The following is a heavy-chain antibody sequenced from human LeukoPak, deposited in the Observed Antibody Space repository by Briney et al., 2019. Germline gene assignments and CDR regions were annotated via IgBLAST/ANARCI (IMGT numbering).Heavy chain of an antibody. V-gene: IGHV3-33*06. J-gene: IGHJ4*02. CDR2: IWYDGSNK. Sequence: GGSLRLSCAASGFTFSSYGMHWVRQAPGKGLEWVAVIWYDGSNKYYADSVKGRFTISRDNSKNTLYLQMNSLRAEDTAVYYCAKGYGWVVGAPYYFDYWGQGTLVTVSS. CDR1: GFTFSSYG. CDR3: AKGYGWVVGAPYYFDY. D-gene: IGHD1-26*01.